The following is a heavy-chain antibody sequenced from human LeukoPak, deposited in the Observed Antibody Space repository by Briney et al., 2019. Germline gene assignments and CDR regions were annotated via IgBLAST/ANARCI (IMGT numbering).Heavy chain of an antibody. J-gene: IGHJ4*02. D-gene: IGHD6-13*01. CDR2: ISGSGGST. CDR1: GFTFSSSG. V-gene: IGHV3-23*01. Sequence: GGSLRLSCAASGFTFSSSGMSWVRQAPGKGLEWVSAISGSGGSTYYADSVKGRFTISRDNSKNTLYLQMNILRAEDTAVYYCAKDRAGYSSSWYYFDYWGQGTLVTVSS. CDR3: AKDRAGYSSSWYYFDY.